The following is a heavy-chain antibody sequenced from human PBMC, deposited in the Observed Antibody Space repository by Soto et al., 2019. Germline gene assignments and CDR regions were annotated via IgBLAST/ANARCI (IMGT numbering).Heavy chain of an antibody. D-gene: IGHD6-13*01. Sequence: ASVKVSCKASGYTFTSYDINWVRQATGQGLEWMGWMNPNSGNTGYAQKFQGRVTMTRNTSISTAYMELSSLRSEDTAVYYCARSGWCSWYGVGYYYGMDVWGQGTTVTVSS. V-gene: IGHV1-8*01. CDR2: MNPNSGNT. CDR3: ARSGWCSWYGVGYYYGMDV. CDR1: GYTFTSYD. J-gene: IGHJ6*02.